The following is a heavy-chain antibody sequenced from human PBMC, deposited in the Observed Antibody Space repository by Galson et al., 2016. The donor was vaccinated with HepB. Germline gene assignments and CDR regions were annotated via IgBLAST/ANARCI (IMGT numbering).Heavy chain of an antibody. J-gene: IGHJ5*02. Sequence: PALVKPTQTLRLTCSFSGFSLSTGGEGVGWIRQPPGKALEWLALIYWDDDKRYSPSLKSRLTITKDTSKNRVVLTMTNMDPVDTGTYFCAHRQVVYNTSLGSREWCAPWGQGTLVIVSS. CDR1: GFSLSTGGEG. V-gene: IGHV2-5*02. D-gene: IGHD2-8*02. CDR2: IYWDDDK. CDR3: AHRQVVYNTSLGSREWCAP.